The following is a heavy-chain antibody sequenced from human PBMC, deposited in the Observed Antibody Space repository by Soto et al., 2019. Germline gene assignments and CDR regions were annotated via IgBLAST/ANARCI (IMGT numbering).Heavy chain of an antibody. J-gene: IGHJ5*02. V-gene: IGHV1-69*08. D-gene: IGHD1-1*01. Sequence: QVQLVQSGAEVKKPGSSVKVSCKASGGTFSSYTISWVRQAPGQGLEWMGRIIPILGIANYAQKFQGRVTITADKSTSTAYMALSSLRSEDTAVYYCARDIGDNDLRDLNWFDPWGQGTLVTVSS. CDR2: IIPILGIA. CDR3: ARDIGDNDLRDLNWFDP. CDR1: GGTFSSYT.